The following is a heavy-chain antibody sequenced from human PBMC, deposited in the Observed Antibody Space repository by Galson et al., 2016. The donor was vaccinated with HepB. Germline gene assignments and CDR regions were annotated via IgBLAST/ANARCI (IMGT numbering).Heavy chain of an antibody. D-gene: IGHD6-13*01. CDR2: ISWNSGSI. J-gene: IGHJ3*02. V-gene: IGHV3-9*01. CDR1: GFTFDDYA. Sequence: SLRLSCAASGFTFDDYAMHWVRQAPGKGLEWVSGISWNSGSIGYADSVKGRFTISRDNAKNSLYLQMNSLRAEDTALDYCAKDITSWYPRPHAFDIWGQGTMVTVSS. CDR3: AKDITSWYPRPHAFDI.